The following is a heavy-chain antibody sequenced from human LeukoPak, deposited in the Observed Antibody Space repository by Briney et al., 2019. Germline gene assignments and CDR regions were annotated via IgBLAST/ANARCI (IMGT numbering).Heavy chain of an antibody. Sequence: GESLKISCEGSGYSFTSYWIGWVRQMPGKGLEWMGIIYPGDSDTRYSPSFQGQVTISADKSISTAYLQWSSLKASDTAMYYCARRGYSYGSPFDYWGQGTLVTVSS. CDR2: IYPGDSDT. J-gene: IGHJ4*02. D-gene: IGHD5-18*01. CDR1: GYSFTSYW. V-gene: IGHV5-51*01. CDR3: ARRGYSYGSPFDY.